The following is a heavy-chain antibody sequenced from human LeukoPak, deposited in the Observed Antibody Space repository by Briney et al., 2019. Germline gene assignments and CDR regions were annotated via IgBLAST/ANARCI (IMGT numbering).Heavy chain of an antibody. Sequence: PGGSLRLSCEASGFTFNSYAVAWVRQAPGKGLEWVAVIWYDGSTKYYADSVKGRFTISRDNSKNTLFLQMNSLRAEDTAVYYCARERASSSRNCFDPWGQGTLVTVSS. CDR2: IWYDGSTK. D-gene: IGHD6-6*01. V-gene: IGHV3-33*01. CDR1: GFTFNSYA. J-gene: IGHJ5*02. CDR3: ARERASSSRNCFDP.